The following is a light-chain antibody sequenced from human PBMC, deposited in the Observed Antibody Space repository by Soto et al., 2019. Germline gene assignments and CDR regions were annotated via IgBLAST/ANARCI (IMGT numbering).Light chain of an antibody. J-gene: IGLJ2*01. CDR2: DVT. Sequence: QSALTQPASVSGSPGQSITISCTGTSSDVGGYNYVSWYQHHPGKVPKLMIYDVTNRPSGVSIRFSGSKSGSTASLTISGLQAEDEADYYCSSYTSSSTVVFGGGTKLTVL. CDR1: SSDVGGYNY. CDR3: SSYTSSSTVV. V-gene: IGLV2-14*03.